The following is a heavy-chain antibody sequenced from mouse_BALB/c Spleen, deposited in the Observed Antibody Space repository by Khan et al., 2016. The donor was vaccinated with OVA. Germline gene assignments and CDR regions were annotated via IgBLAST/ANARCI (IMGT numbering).Heavy chain of an antibody. Sequence: VELVESGPGLVNPSQSLSITCTVTGYSITSDYAWNWIRQFPGNILELMGYINYSGSTNYNPALKSRIPITQNTSKNQFFMQLNSLTTEYTTTYDRARYDSRYNDAMDYWGQGTSVTVSS. CDR1: GYSITSDYA. D-gene: IGHD2-4*01. J-gene: IGHJ4*01. V-gene: IGHV3-2*02. CDR3: ARYDSRYNDAMDY. CDR2: INYSGST.